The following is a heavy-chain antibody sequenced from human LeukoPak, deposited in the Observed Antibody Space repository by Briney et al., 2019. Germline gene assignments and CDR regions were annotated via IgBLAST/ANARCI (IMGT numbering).Heavy chain of an antibody. CDR2: IWYDGSKK. CDR3: ARYYSHTSAWSEGGLDQ. D-gene: IGHD6-19*01. J-gene: IGHJ4*02. CDR1: GFTFSSYG. Sequence: PGGSLRLSCAASGFTFSSYGMHWVRQAPGKGPEWVAVIWYDGSKKYYIDFAEDRFTISRDNSRNTLYLQMNSLRAEDTAVYYCARYYSHTSAWSEGGLDQWGQGTLVTVSS. V-gene: IGHV3-33*08.